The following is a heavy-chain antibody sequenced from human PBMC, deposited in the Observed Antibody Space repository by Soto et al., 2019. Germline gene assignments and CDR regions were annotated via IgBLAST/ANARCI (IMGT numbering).Heavy chain of an antibody. J-gene: IGHJ3*01. Sequence: SETLSLTCTVSNGSISSYYWSWIRQPPGKGLEWIGSIYYSGSTNYSPSLERRVTLSVDTSMNQFSLRLTSVTAADTAVYYCARLHEYISEILIWRDGFDLWGQGTMVTVSS. D-gene: IGHD3-9*01. V-gene: IGHV4-59*01. CDR3: ARLHEYISEILIWRDGFDL. CDR1: NGSISSYY. CDR2: IYYSGST.